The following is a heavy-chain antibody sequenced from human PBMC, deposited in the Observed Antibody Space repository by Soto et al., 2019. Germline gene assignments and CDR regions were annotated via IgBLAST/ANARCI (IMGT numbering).Heavy chain of an antibody. CDR2: IYYSGST. CDR3: ARAGDYSKFLTNYYYYYMDV. CDR1: GGSISSGGYY. Sequence: SETLSITCTVSGGSISSGGYYWSWIRQHPGKGLEWIGNIYYSGSTYYNLSLKSRVTISVDTSKNQSSLKMSSVTAADTAVYYCARAGDYSKFLTNYYYYYMDVWGKGTTVTVSS. V-gene: IGHV4-31*03. D-gene: IGHD4-4*01. J-gene: IGHJ6*03.